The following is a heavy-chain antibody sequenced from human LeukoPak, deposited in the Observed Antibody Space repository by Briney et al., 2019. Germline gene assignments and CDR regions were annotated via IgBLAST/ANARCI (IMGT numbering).Heavy chain of an antibody. Sequence: ASVKVSCKASGYTFTSYDINWVRQATGQGLEWMGWMNPNSGNTGYAQKFQGRVTMTRNTSISTAYMELSSLRSEDTAVYCCASLYCSGGSCYSHYWGQGTLVTVSS. D-gene: IGHD2-15*01. J-gene: IGHJ4*02. CDR3: ASLYCSGGSCYSHY. CDR1: GYTFTSYD. CDR2: MNPNSGNT. V-gene: IGHV1-8*01.